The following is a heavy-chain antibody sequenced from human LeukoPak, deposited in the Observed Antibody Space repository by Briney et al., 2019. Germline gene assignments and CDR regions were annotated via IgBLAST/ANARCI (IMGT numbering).Heavy chain of an antibody. J-gene: IGHJ4*02. CDR2: ISYDGSNK. Sequence: PGGSLRLSCAASGFTFSSYAMHWVRQAPGKGLEWVAVISYDGSNKYYADSVKGRFTISRDNSKNTLYLQMNSLRAEDTAVYYCAKGTPRHYTVMVATDYWGQGTLVTVSS. D-gene: IGHD5-12*01. V-gene: IGHV3-30-3*01. CDR1: GFTFSSYA. CDR3: AKGTPRHYTVMVATDY.